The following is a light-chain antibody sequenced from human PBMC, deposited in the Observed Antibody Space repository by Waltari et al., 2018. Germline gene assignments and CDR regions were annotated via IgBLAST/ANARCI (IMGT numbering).Light chain of an antibody. V-gene: IGLV1-40*01. J-gene: IGLJ3*02. CDR2: GNT. CDR1: SSNFGAGYQ. Sequence: QSVLTQPPSMSGAPGQKVTIPCTGGSSNFGAGYQVHWYQQVPGTAPKPLIFGNTNRPSGVPGRFSGSRSGTSASLAIAGLQSEDEAVYYCQSFDSSLSASVFGGGTKLTVL. CDR3: QSFDSSLSASV.